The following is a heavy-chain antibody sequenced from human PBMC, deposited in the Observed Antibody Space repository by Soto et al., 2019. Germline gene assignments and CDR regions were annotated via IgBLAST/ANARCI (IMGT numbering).Heavy chain of an antibody. CDR1: GFTFSSYV. CDR3: ARDPDSSSPYFDY. D-gene: IGHD6-6*01. V-gene: IGHV3-33*01. Sequence: GGSLRLSCAASGFTFSSYVMHWVRQSPGKGLEWVAVIWHDGSNKYYADSVKGRFTISRDNSKNTLYLQMNSLRAEDTAVYYCARDPDSSSPYFDYWGQGTLVTVSS. J-gene: IGHJ4*02. CDR2: IWHDGSNK.